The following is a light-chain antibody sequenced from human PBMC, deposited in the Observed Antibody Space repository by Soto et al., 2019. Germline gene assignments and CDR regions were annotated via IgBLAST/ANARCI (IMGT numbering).Light chain of an antibody. CDR3: CSYTSSSTLV. CDR1: IGDVGNFNL. Sequence: QSALTQPASVSGSPGQSITISCTGTIGDVGNFNLVSWYQQHPGKAPNLIIFEVTKRPSGVSNRFAGSKSGNTASLTISGLQAEDAADYYCCSYTSSSTLVFGGGTKLTVL. J-gene: IGLJ2*01. V-gene: IGLV2-14*02. CDR2: EVT.